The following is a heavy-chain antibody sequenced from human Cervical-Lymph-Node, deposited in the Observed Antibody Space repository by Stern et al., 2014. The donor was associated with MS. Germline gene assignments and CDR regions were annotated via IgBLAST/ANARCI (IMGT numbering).Heavy chain of an antibody. D-gene: IGHD1/OR15-1a*01. CDR2: LYPGGSDT. Sequence: VQLGQSGAEVKKPGESLKISCKGSGYRFASYWIGWVRQMPGQGLEWMGLLYPGGSDTRYKPSFPGTVTMSPHKSIHTAYHQPSSLKASDTTMYYCTRLDNWNIGSWGQGTLVTVSS. J-gene: IGHJ5*02. CDR1: GYRFASYW. V-gene: IGHV5-51*01. CDR3: TRLDNWNIGS.